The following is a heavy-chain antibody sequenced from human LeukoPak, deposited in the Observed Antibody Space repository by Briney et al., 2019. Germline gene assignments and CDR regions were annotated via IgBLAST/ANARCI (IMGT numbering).Heavy chain of an antibody. Sequence: SETLSLTCTVSGVSINSYYWSWIRQPPGKGLEWIGCIYYSGSTNYNPSLKSRVTISVDTSKNQFSLRLSSVTAADTAVYYCARVTGYMTEDYFDYWGQGTLITVSS. J-gene: IGHJ4*02. CDR1: GVSINSYY. D-gene: IGHD6-13*01. CDR3: ARVTGYMTEDYFDY. V-gene: IGHV4-59*01. CDR2: IYYSGST.